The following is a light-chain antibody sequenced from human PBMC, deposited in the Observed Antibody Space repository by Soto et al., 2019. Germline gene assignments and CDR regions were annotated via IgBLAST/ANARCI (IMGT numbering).Light chain of an antibody. CDR2: STN. CDR3: VLYMGGGVWV. V-gene: IGLV8-61*01. J-gene: IGLJ3*02. Sequence: QTVVTQEPSFSVSPGGTVTLTCGLSSDSVSPSYYPSWYQQTPGQAPRTLIYSTNIRSSGVPDRFSGSILGNNAALTITGAQADDESDYYCVLYMGGGVWVFGGGTNLTVL. CDR1: SDSVSPSYY.